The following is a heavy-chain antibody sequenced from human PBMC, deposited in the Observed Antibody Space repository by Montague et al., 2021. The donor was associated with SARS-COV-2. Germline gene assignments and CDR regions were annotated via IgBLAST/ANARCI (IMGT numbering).Heavy chain of an antibody. CDR3: ARDCANLDAFDI. D-gene: IGHD2-8*01. V-gene: IGHV3-21*01. CDR2: ISSSSTYI. CDR1: GFNFISYD. J-gene: IGHJ3*02. Sequence: SLRLSCAASGFNFISYDMNWVRQAPGKGLEWVSSISSSSTYIHYADSVKGRVTVSRDNAKNLVFLQMNSLRAEDTAVYYCARDCANLDAFDIWGQGTTVTISA.